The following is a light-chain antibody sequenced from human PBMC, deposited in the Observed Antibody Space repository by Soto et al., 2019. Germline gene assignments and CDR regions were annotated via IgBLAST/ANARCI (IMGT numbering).Light chain of an antibody. CDR2: GAS. J-gene: IGKJ3*01. CDR3: QQYGSSRFT. CDR1: QSISSSY. Sequence: EIVLTQSPGTLSLSPGERATLSCRASQSISSSYLAWYQQKPGQAPRLLVYGASSRATGIPDRFSGSRAGTDFTLTSSKLEPEDFAVYYYQQYGSSRFTFGPGTKVDIK. V-gene: IGKV3-20*01.